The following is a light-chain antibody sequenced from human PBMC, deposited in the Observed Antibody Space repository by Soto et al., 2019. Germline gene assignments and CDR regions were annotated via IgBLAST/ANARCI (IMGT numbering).Light chain of an antibody. CDR2: EVT. Sequence: QYVLTQPPSASGSPGQSVTISGTGTSSDVGAYNDVSWYQQHPGKAPKLLIYEVTKRPSGVPDRFSGSKSGNTASLTVSGLQAEDEADYYCNSYAGSNNLVFGGGTKLTVL. CDR3: NSYAGSNNLV. V-gene: IGLV2-8*01. CDR1: SSDVGAYND. J-gene: IGLJ2*01.